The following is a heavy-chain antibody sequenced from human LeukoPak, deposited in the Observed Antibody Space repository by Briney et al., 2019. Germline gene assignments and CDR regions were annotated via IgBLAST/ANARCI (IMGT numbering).Heavy chain of an antibody. CDR2: ITKSGDQT. D-gene: IGHD5-24*01. Sequence: PPGGSLRLSCAASGFTFDDYGMSWVRQAPGKGLEWVSTITKSGDQTHYADSVRGLFTISRDIFKNTLYLQMNSLRAEDTAVYHCVKSAGKDGYRDVFDIWGQGTVVTVSS. V-gene: IGHV3-23*01. CDR3: VKSAGKDGYRDVFDI. J-gene: IGHJ3*02. CDR1: GFTFDDYG.